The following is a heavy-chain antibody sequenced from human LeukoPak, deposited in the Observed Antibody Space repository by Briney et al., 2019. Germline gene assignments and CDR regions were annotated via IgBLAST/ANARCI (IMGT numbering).Heavy chain of an antibody. J-gene: IGHJ4*02. Sequence: PETLSLTCTVSGGSISSYYWSWIRQPPGKGLEWIGYIYYSGSTNYNPSLKSRVTISVDTSKNQFSLKLSSVTAADTAVYYCARVGGGSSSWYIRPQLYYFDYWGQGTLVTVSS. D-gene: IGHD6-13*01. CDR1: GGSISSYY. CDR2: IYYSGST. V-gene: IGHV4-59*01. CDR3: ARVGGGSSSWYIRPQLYYFDY.